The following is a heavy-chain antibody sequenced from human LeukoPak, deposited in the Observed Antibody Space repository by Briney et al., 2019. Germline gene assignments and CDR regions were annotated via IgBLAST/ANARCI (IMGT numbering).Heavy chain of an antibody. Sequence: SETLSLTCTVSGDSIDSYYWSWIRQPPGEGLQWIGYVFYSGPTNYNASLKSRVAISVDRSKNQFSLKLTSVSAADTAVYYCAGRSARYFDSWGQGTPVTVSS. CDR2: VFYSGPT. CDR3: AGRSARYFDS. CDR1: GDSIDSYY. J-gene: IGHJ4*02. V-gene: IGHV4-59*01. D-gene: IGHD1-26*01.